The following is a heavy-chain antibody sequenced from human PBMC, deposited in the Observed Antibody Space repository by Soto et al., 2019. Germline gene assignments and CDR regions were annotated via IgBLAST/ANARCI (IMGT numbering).Heavy chain of an antibody. CDR3: ARVTSRNYYYYYGMDV. CDR2: IIPIFGTA. Sequence: QVQLVQSGAEVKKPGSSVKVSCKASGGTFSSYAISWVRQAPGQGLEWMGGIIPIFGTANYAQKFQGRVTITADESTSSAYMELSRLRSEDTAVYYCARVTSRNYYYYYGMDVWGQGTTVTVSS. V-gene: IGHV1-69*01. J-gene: IGHJ6*02. D-gene: IGHD3-16*01. CDR1: GGTFSSYA.